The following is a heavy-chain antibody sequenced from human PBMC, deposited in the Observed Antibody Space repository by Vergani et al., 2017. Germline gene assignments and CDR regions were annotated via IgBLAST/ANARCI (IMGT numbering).Heavy chain of an antibody. V-gene: IGHV1-18*04. J-gene: IGHJ4*02. CDR3: ARSQMATNDFDL. D-gene: IGHD5-24*01. Sequence: QVQVVQSGAEVKKSGASVKVSCKTSGYTFVNHPITWVRQAPGQGLEWMGWISPYNHKTLYSQKVEGRVTMTSDTSSSTVFLELRRLTSDDTAIYYCARSQMATNDFDLWGRGTLVTVSS. CDR2: ISPYNHKT. CDR1: GYTFVNHP.